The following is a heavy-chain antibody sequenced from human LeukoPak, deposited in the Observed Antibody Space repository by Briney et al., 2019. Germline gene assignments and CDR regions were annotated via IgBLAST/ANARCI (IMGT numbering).Heavy chain of an antibody. Sequence: GASVKVSCKASGYTFTNYAIQWVRQAPGQRLEWMGWINAGNGKTKYSQKFQGRVTITRDTSANTAYMELNSLRAEDTAVYYCAKYSDYGDHADWFDPWGQGTLVTVSS. J-gene: IGHJ5*02. CDR3: AKYSDYGDHADWFDP. V-gene: IGHV1-3*01. CDR1: GYTFTNYA. D-gene: IGHD4-17*01. CDR2: INAGNGKT.